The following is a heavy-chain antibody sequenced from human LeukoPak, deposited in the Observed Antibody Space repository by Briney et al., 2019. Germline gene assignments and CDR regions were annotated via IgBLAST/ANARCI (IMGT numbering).Heavy chain of an antibody. CDR1: GGSISSSSYY. CDR2: IYYSGST. Sequence: SETLSLTCTVSGGSISSSSYYWGWIRQPPGKGLEWIGSIYYSGSTYYNPSLKSRVTISVDTSKNQFSLKLSSVTAADTAVYYCARVNYYDSSGYQGWFDPWGQGTLVTVSS. D-gene: IGHD3-22*01. V-gene: IGHV4-39*07. J-gene: IGHJ5*02. CDR3: ARVNYYDSSGYQGWFDP.